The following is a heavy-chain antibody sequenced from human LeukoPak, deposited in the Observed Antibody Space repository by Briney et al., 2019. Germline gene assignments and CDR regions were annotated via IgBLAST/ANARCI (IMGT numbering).Heavy chain of an antibody. J-gene: IGHJ3*02. CDR2: FSAYNGNT. CDR3: ARDRWGSSGWYDDAFDI. V-gene: IGHV1-18*04. Sequence: ASVKVSCKASGYTFTSYGISWVRQAPGQGLEWMGWFSAYNGNTNYAQKLQGGVTMTTDTSTSTAYMELRSLRSDDTAVYYCARDRWGSSGWYDDAFDIWAQGTMVTVSS. D-gene: IGHD6-19*01. CDR1: GYTFTSYG.